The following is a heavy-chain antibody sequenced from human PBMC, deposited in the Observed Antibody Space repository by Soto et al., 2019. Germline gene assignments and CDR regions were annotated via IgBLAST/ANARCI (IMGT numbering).Heavy chain of an antibody. J-gene: IGHJ6*02. D-gene: IGHD3-16*01. CDR1: GYSVSSSR. CDR3: ARHDGV. CDR2: IDPSDSYT. V-gene: IGHV5-10-1*01. Sequence: GGALQISCKGSGYSVSSSRISWVRLMPGKGLEWMGRIDPSDSYTNCSPSFQGHVTISADKSITTAYLQWSSLKASDTAMYYCARHDGVWGQGTTVTVSS.